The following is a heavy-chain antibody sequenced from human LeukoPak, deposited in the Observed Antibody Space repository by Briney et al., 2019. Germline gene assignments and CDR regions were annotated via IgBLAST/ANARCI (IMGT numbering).Heavy chain of an antibody. V-gene: IGHV3-23*01. CDR2: ISGGGGST. D-gene: IGHD2-2*01. CDR3: ATFKIIVVVPAARHNWFDP. Sequence: GRSLRLSCAASGFTFSSYAMSWVRQAPGKGLEWVSAISGGGGSTYYADSVKGRFTISRDNSKNTLYLQMNSLRAEDTAVYYCATFKIIVVVPAARHNWFDPWGQGTLVTVSS. J-gene: IGHJ5*02. CDR1: GFTFSSYA.